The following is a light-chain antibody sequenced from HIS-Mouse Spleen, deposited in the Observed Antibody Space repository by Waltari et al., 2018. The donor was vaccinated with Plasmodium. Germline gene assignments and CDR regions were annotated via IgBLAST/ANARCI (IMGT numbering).Light chain of an antibody. CDR1: SCDVGVYNY. V-gene: IGLV2-8*01. CDR2: EVS. Sequence: QSALTQPPSASGSPGQSVTISCTATSCDVGVYNYVPWYQHHPGNAPKLMIYEVSHRPSGVPDRFSGSKSGNTASLTVSGLQAEDEADYYCSSYAGSNNLVFGGGTKLTVL. CDR3: SSYAGSNNLV. J-gene: IGLJ2*01.